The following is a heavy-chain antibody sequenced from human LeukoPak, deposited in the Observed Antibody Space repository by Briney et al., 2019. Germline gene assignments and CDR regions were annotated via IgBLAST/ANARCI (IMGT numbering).Heavy chain of an antibody. V-gene: IGHV3-30*18. Sequence: QTGGSLRLSCAASGFTFSDYGMHWVRQAPGKGLEWVAVISYDGSNKYYADSVKGRFTISRDNSKNTLYLQMNSLRAEDTAVYYCAKDQEMATMVGLGDWGQGTLVTVSS. D-gene: IGHD5-24*01. CDR3: AKDQEMATMVGLGD. CDR1: GFTFSDYG. CDR2: ISYDGSNK. J-gene: IGHJ4*02.